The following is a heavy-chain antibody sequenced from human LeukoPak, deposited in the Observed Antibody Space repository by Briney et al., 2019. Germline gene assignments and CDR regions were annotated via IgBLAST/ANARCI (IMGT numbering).Heavy chain of an antibody. CDR2: IIPIFDTG. CDR3: ARDNSVRDEAWWFNP. D-gene: IGHD5-24*01. Sequence: SVKVSCKASGGTFSSYAISWVRQAPGQGLEWMGGIIPIFDTGNYAQKFQGRVTITADKSTSTAYMELSSLRSEDTAVYYCARDNSVRDEAWWFNPWGQGTLVTVSS. CDR1: GGTFSSYA. J-gene: IGHJ5*02. V-gene: IGHV1-69*06.